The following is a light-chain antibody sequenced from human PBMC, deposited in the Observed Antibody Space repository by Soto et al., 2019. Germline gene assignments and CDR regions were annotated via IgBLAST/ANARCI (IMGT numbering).Light chain of an antibody. V-gene: IGKV3-20*01. CDR2: GAS. CDR1: QSISSSY. J-gene: IGKJ2*01. Sequence: ETVLTQSPGTLSLSPGERATLSCRASQSISSSYLAWYQQKPGQAPRLLIYGASNRATGIPDRFSGSGSGTDFTLTISRLEPEDVAVYYCQQYGPSPYTFGQGTKLEIK. CDR3: QQYGPSPYT.